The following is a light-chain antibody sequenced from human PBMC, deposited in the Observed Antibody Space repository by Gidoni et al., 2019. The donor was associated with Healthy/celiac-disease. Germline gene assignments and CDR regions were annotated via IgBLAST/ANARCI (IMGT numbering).Light chain of an antibody. CDR3: AAWDDSLSGRWV. Sequence: QSVLTQPPSASGTPWQSVTISCPGSSPNIGSNYVYWYQQLPGPAPKLLIYRNNQRPSGVPDRFSGSKSGTSASLAISGLRSEDEADYYCAAWDDSLSGRWVFGGGTKLTVL. V-gene: IGLV1-47*01. CDR2: RNN. J-gene: IGLJ3*02. CDR1: SPNIGSNY.